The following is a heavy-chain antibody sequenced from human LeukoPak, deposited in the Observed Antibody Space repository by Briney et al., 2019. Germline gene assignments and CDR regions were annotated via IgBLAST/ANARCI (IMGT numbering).Heavy chain of an antibody. Sequence: PGGSLRLSCAASGSILSDHHMDWVRQAPGKGLEWLGRSRNKADSYATEYAASVKGRFTISRDDSKNSMSLQMNSLRAEDTAVYYCAKDFWSGTTHEYYFDYWGQGTLVTVSS. V-gene: IGHV3-72*01. D-gene: IGHD3-3*01. CDR2: SRNKADSYAT. CDR1: GSILSDHH. CDR3: AKDFWSGTTHEYYFDY. J-gene: IGHJ4*02.